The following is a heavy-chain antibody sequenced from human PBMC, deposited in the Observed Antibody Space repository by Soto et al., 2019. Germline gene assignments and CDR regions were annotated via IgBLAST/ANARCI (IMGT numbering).Heavy chain of an antibody. J-gene: IGHJ6*02. CDR3: AKRRDWNYLDGLDG. Sequence: GGSLRLSCAASGFTFSSYAMNWVRQAPGKGLEWVSGVSGSGRSTYYADSVKGRFTLSRDNSKNILYLQMNTLRAEDTAIYYCAKRRDWNYLDGLDGWGQGTTVTVAS. D-gene: IGHD1-7*01. CDR1: GFTFSSYA. V-gene: IGHV3-23*01. CDR2: VSGSGRST.